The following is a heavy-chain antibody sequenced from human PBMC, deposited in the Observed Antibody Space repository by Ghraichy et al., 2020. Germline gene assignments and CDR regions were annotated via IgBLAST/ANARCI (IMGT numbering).Heavy chain of an antibody. CDR1: GGSFSGYY. V-gene: IGHV4-34*01. Sequence: SETLSLTCAVYGGSFSGYYWSWIRQPPGKGLEWIGEINHSGSTNYNPSLKSRVTISVDTSKNQFSLKLSSVTAADTAVYYCASEDLYSYGMDVWGQGTTVTVSS. CDR2: INHSGST. J-gene: IGHJ6*02. CDR3: ASEDLYSYGMDV.